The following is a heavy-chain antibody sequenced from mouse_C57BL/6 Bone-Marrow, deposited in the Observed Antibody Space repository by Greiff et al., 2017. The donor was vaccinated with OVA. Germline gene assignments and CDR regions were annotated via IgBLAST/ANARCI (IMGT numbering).Heavy chain of an antibody. J-gene: IGHJ2*01. D-gene: IGHD2-13*01. V-gene: IGHV1-82*01. CDR3: ARVDGDYVDYFDY. CDR1: GYAFSSSW. Sequence: QVQLQQSGPELVKPGASVKISCKASGYAFSSSWMNWVKQRPGKGLEWIGRIYPGDGDTNYNGKFKGKATLTADKSSSTAYMQLSSLTSEDSAVYFCARVDGDYVDYFDYWGQGTTLTVSS. CDR2: IYPGDGDT.